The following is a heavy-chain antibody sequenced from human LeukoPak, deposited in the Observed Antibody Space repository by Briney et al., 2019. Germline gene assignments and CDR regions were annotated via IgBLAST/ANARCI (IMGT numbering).Heavy chain of an antibody. V-gene: IGHV3-21*01. J-gene: IGHJ4*02. CDR2: ISSSSSYI. CDR3: ASLAAAAALGFDY. Sequence: GGSLRLSCAASGFTFSSYSMNWVRQAPGKGLEWAPSISSSSSYIYYADSVKGRFTISRDNAKNSLYLQMNSLRAEDTAVYYCASLAAAAALGFDYWGQGTLVTVSS. CDR1: GFTFSSYS. D-gene: IGHD6-13*01.